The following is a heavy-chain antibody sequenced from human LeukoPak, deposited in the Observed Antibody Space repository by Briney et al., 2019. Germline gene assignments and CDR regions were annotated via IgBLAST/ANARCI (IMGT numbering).Heavy chain of an antibody. CDR2: IYADGTT. CDR3: ARELNWDFDY. Sequence: GGSLRLSCAASGFAVSTNYMSWVRQAPGKGLEWVSVIYADGTTYYADSVKGRFTLSRDNSKNTLYLQMNSLTAEDTAVYYCARELNWDFDYWGQGTLVTVSS. J-gene: IGHJ4*02. V-gene: IGHV3-66*01. CDR1: GFAVSTNY. D-gene: IGHD7-27*01.